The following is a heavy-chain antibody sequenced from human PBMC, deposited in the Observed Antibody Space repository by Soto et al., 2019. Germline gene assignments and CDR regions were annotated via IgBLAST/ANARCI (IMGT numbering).Heavy chain of an antibody. Sequence: VSLRLSCPASGFAFSSYAMHWVRQAPGKGLEYVSAISSNGCSTYYADSVKGRFTISRDNSKNTLYLQMSSLRAEDTAVYYCVKINYYDSSGLTQKDYYYYYYGMDVWGQGTTVTVSS. J-gene: IGHJ6*02. CDR2: ISSNGCST. CDR1: GFAFSSYA. V-gene: IGHV3-64D*06. CDR3: VKINYYDSSGLTQKDYYYYYYGMDV. D-gene: IGHD3-22*01.